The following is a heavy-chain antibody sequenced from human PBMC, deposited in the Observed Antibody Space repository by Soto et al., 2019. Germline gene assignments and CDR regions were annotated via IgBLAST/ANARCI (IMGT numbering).Heavy chain of an antibody. J-gene: IGHJ6*02. CDR2: ISYDGSNK. Sequence: QVQLVESGGVVVQPGRSLRLSCAASGFTFSSYAMHWVRQAPGKGLEWVAVISYDGSNKYSADSVKGRFTMSRDNSKNPLYLQKNSLRAEDTAVYSCARDRYCISHSCYYYYYGMDIWGQGNTVTVSS. D-gene: IGHD2-2*01. CDR1: GFTFSSYA. V-gene: IGHV3-30-3*01. CDR3: ARDRYCISHSCYYYYYGMDI.